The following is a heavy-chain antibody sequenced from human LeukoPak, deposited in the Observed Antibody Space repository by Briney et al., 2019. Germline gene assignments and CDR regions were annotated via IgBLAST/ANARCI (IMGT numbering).Heavy chain of an antibody. D-gene: IGHD3-22*01. CDR3: ARDYYDSSGYYGGYYFDY. Sequence: TGGSLRLSCEASGFTFGTFWMSWVRQAPGKGLEWVANIKQGGSEKNYVDSVKGRFTIARDDAKNSLYLQMNSLRAEDTAVYYCARDYYDSSGYYGGYYFDYWGQGTLVTVSS. CDR1: GFTFGTFW. J-gene: IGHJ4*02. CDR2: IKQGGSEK. V-gene: IGHV3-7*01.